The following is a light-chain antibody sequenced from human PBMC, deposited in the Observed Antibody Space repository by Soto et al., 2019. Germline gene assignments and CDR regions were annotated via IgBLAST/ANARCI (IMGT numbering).Light chain of an antibody. Sequence: LTQAVSTLSASVGDRVTITCRASQSISSYLAWYQQKPDQAPRLLIYDASNRATGIPARFSGSGSGTDFTLTISSLEPEDFAVYYCHQRSTWPFTFGPGTKVVIK. CDR1: QSISSY. V-gene: IGKV3-11*01. J-gene: IGKJ3*01. CDR3: HQRSTWPFT. CDR2: DAS.